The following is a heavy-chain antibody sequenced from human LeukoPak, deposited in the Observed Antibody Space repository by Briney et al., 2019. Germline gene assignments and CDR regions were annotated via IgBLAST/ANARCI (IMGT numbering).Heavy chain of an antibody. V-gene: IGHV1-69*05. Sequence: RASVKVSCKASGGTFSSYAISWVRQAPGQGLEWMGGIIPIFGTANYAQKFQGRVTITTDESTSTAYMELSSLRSEDTAVYYCASGTAARRYYYYYYMDVWGKGTTVTVSS. CDR3: ASGTAARRYYYYYYMDV. CDR2: IIPIFGTA. J-gene: IGHJ6*03. D-gene: IGHD1-14*01. CDR1: GGTFSSYA.